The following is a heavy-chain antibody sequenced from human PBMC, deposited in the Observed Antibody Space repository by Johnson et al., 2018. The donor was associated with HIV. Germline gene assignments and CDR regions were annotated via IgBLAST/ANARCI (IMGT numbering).Heavy chain of an antibody. CDR2: ISWNSGSI. D-gene: IGHD4-23*01. Sequence: VQLVESGGGVVQPGRSLRLSCAASGFTLSSYGMHWVRQAPGKGLEWVSGISWNSGSIGYADSVKGRFTISRDNAKNTLYLQMNSLRAEDTAVYYCAKDRGVVRPDAFDVWGQGTLVTVSS. CDR3: AKDRGVVRPDAFDV. J-gene: IGHJ3*01. CDR1: GFTLSSYG. V-gene: IGHV3-9*01.